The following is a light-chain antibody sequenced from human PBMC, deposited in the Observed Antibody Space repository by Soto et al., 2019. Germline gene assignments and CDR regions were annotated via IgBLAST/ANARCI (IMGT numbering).Light chain of an antibody. Sequence: EIVLTQSPGTLSLSPGAIATLSCRASQSVSSSYLAWYLQKPGQAPRLLIYGASNRATGIPDRFSGSGSGTDFTLTISRLEPEDFAVYYCQQYGSSGTFGQGTKVDIK. CDR3: QQYGSSGT. CDR2: GAS. V-gene: IGKV3-20*01. J-gene: IGKJ1*01. CDR1: QSVSSSY.